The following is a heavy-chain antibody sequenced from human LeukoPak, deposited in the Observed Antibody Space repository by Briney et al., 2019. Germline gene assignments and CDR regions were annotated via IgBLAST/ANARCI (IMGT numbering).Heavy chain of an antibody. CDR3: ARLVKFGGSLGY. D-gene: IGHD3-16*01. Sequence: SETLSLTCTVSGGSISSSSYYWGWIRQPPGKGLEWIGSIYYSGSTYYNPSLKSRVTISVDTSKNQFSLKLSSVTAADTAVYYCARLVKFGGSLGYWGQGTLVTFSS. CDR1: GGSISSSSYY. CDR2: IYYSGST. J-gene: IGHJ4*02. V-gene: IGHV4-39*01.